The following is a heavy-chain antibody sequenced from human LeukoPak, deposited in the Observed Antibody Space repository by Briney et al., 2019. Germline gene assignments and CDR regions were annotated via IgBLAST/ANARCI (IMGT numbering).Heavy chain of an antibody. CDR2: IIPIFGTA. Sequence: ASVKVSCKASGGTFSSYAISWARQAPGQGLEWMGGIIPIFGTANYAQKFQGRVTITADESTSTAYMELSSLRSEDTAVYYCARDTRDGYTPGAFDIWGQGTMVTVSS. D-gene: IGHD5-24*01. CDR3: ARDTRDGYTPGAFDI. J-gene: IGHJ3*02. V-gene: IGHV1-69*13. CDR1: GGTFSSYA.